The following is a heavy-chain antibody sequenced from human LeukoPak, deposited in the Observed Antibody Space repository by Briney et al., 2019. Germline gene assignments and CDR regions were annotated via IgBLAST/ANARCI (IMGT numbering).Heavy chain of an antibody. V-gene: IGHV3-64*04. D-gene: IGHD1-7*01. CDR3: ARVPTGTTSMAGY. CDR2: ISSNGGST. J-gene: IGHJ4*02. CDR1: GFTFSSYW. Sequence: PGGSLRLSCAASGFTFSSYWMSWVRQAPGKGLEYVSAISSNGGSTYYADSVKGRFTISRDNAKNSLYLQMNSLRAEDTAVYYCARVPTGTTSMAGYWGQGTLVTVSS.